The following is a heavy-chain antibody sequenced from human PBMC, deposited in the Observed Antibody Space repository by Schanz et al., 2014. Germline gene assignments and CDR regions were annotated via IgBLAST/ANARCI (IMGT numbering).Heavy chain of an antibody. CDR1: GGTFSSFG. V-gene: IGHV1-69*04. Sequence: VQLEQSGAEAKKPGSSVKVSCKASGGTFSSFGINWVRQAPGQGLEWMGRIIPSLGLAKYEQKFQDKVTITADTSTTTAYMEFSGLRSEDTAVYYCARDRLECGAECYSVEVFEIWGQGTLVIVSS. CDR2: IIPSLGLA. CDR3: ARDRLECGAECYSVEVFEI. D-gene: IGHD2-21*01. J-gene: IGHJ4*02.